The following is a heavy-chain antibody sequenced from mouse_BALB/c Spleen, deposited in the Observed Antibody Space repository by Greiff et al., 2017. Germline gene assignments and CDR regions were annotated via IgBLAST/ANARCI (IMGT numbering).Heavy chain of an antibody. Sequence: EVKLVESGGDLVKPGGSLKLSCAASGFTFSSYGMSWVRQTPDKRLEWVATISSGGSYTYYPDSVKGRFTISRDNAKNTLYLQMSSLKSEDTAMYYCARHADGSSMHYWGQGTSVTVSS. D-gene: IGHD2-3*01. CDR3: ARHADGSSMHY. CDR1: GFTFSSYG. V-gene: IGHV5-6*01. CDR2: ISSGGSYT. J-gene: IGHJ4*01.